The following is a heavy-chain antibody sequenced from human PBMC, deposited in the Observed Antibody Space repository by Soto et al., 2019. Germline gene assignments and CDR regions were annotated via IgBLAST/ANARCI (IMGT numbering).Heavy chain of an antibody. CDR1: GYTFTAYS. J-gene: IGHJ4*02. Sequence: ASVKVSCKASGYTFTAYSMHWVRQAPGQGLEWIGWFNPNSGDTVYAEKFQGRVTLTRDTSISTAYMELSSLRSDGTALYYCAREASAALALDYWGQGTLVTVSS. CDR2: FNPNSGDT. CDR3: AREASAALALDY. D-gene: IGHD6-13*01. V-gene: IGHV1-2*02.